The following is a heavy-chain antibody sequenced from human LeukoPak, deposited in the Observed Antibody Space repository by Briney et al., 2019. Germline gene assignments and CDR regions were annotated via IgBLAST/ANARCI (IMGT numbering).Heavy chain of an antibody. Sequence: QPGRSLRLSCAASGFTFDDYAMHWVRQAPGKGLEWVSGISWNSGSIGYADSVKGRFTISRDNAKNSLYLQMNSLRAEDKALYYCAKGMLGNCSSTSCHDAFDIWGQGTMVTVYS. J-gene: IGHJ3*02. CDR2: ISWNSGSI. CDR3: AKGMLGNCSSTSCHDAFDI. D-gene: IGHD2-2*01. V-gene: IGHV3-9*01. CDR1: GFTFDDYA.